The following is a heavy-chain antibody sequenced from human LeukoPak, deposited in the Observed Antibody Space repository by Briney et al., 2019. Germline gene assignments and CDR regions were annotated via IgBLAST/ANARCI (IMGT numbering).Heavy chain of an antibody. D-gene: IGHD5-12*01. Sequence: PGGSLRLSCAASGFTFSSYSMNWVRQAPGKGLEWVSGINDNGSTRFYVASVKGRFTSSRDNPKNTLYLQMIGLRVEDTAVYYCAKDLQTWPRFPDYWGRGTLVTVSS. CDR3: AKDLQTWPRFPDY. J-gene: IGHJ4*02. CDR1: GFTFSSYS. V-gene: IGHV3-23*01. CDR2: INDNGSTR.